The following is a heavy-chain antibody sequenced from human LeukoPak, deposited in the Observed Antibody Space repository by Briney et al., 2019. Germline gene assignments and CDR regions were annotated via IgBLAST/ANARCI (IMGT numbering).Heavy chain of an antibody. D-gene: IGHD2-2*01. CDR1: GGSISSYY. CDR3: ASLYCSSASCYPPH. CDR2: IYYSGST. J-gene: IGHJ4*02. Sequence: SETLSLTCTVSGGSISSYYWSWIRQPPGKGLEWIGYIYYSGSTYYNPSLKSRVTISADTSKSQFSLRVTSVTAADTAMYYCASLYCSSASCYPPHWGQGTLVTVSS. V-gene: IGHV4-59*01.